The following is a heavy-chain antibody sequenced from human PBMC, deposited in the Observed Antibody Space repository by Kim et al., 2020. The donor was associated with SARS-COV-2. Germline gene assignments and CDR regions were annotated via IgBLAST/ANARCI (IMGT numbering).Heavy chain of an antibody. Sequence: SETLSLTCTLSGGSFSFYYWSWIRQPPGKGLEWIGYIHNSGSTKSNPSLKSQVTMSLDASKNQFSLHVISVTAEDTAVYYCASTYFYDSSGYARPNYLDVWGPGILVTVSS. CDR2: IHNSGST. J-gene: IGHJ4*02. CDR3: ASTYFYDSSGYARPNYLDV. CDR1: GGSFSFYY. V-gene: IGHV4-59*13. D-gene: IGHD3-22*01.